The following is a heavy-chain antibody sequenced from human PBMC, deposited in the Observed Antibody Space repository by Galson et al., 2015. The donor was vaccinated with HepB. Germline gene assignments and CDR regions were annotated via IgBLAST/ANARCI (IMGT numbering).Heavy chain of an antibody. CDR2: INPNSGGT. D-gene: IGHD1-26*01. Sequence: SVKVSCKASGYTFTGYYMHWVRQAPGQGLEWMGWINPNSGGTNYAQKFQGRVTMTRDTSISTAYMELSRLRSDDTAVYYCAREGGSYSGSYYDWGQGTLVTVSS. CDR3: AREGGSYSGSYYD. CDR1: GYTFTGYY. V-gene: IGHV1-2*02. J-gene: IGHJ4*02.